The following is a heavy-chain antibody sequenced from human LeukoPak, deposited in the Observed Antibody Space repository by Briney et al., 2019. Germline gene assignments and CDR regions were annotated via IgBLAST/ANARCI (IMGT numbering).Heavy chain of an antibody. CDR2: IYSGGSA. D-gene: IGHD3-22*01. CDR3: ARIPVYDSSGYLTYYFDY. Sequence: GGSLRLSCTASGFSVKSNYMSWVRQAPGKGLKWVAVIYSGGSAHHAAPVRGRFTISRDKSENTVYLQMNNLRVEDTAVYYCARIPVYDSSGYLTYYFDYWGQGALVTVSS. V-gene: IGHV3-66*01. J-gene: IGHJ4*02. CDR1: GFSVKSNY.